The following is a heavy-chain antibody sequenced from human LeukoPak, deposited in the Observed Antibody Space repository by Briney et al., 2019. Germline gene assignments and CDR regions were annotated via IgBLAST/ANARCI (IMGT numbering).Heavy chain of an antibody. Sequence: PGGSLRLSCAASGFTFSSYSMNWVRQAPGEGVEWVSGINWNGGSTGYADSVKGRFTISRDNAKNSLYLQMNSLRAEDTALYYCARAYYDFWSGWGYYYYYMDVWGKGTTVTVSS. V-gene: IGHV3-20*04. CDR1: GFTFSSYS. D-gene: IGHD3-3*01. CDR2: INWNGGST. CDR3: ARAYYDFWSGWGYYYYYMDV. J-gene: IGHJ6*03.